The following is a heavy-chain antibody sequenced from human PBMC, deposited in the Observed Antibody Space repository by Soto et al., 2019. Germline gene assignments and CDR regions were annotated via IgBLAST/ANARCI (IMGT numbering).Heavy chain of an antibody. CDR1: GFTLRDQY. V-gene: IGHV3-11*06. CDR3: VKSGDNYNLLDY. J-gene: IGHJ4*02. Sequence: GSLRIFCAASGFTLRDQYMSWVRQAPGKGLEWIGYSSNSGSFTRYADSVKGRFSISRDNAKSSLYLQISSLRGDDTATYYCVKSGDNYNLLDYWGQGTPVTVSS. D-gene: IGHD1-1*01. CDR2: SSNSGSFT.